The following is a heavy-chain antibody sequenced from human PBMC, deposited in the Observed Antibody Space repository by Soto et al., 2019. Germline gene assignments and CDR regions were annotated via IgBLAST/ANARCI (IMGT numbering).Heavy chain of an antibody. CDR1: GGSISSGGYS. CDR2: IYYSGST. J-gene: IGHJ6*02. CDR3: ASGEITTYYYGMDV. D-gene: IGHD3-10*01. Sequence: SETLSLTCAVSGGSISSGGYSWSWIRQPPGKGLEWIGYIYYSGSTYYNPSLKSRVTISVDTSKNQFSLKLSSVTAADTAVYYCASGEITTYYYGMDVWGQGTTVTAP. V-gene: IGHV4-30-2*05.